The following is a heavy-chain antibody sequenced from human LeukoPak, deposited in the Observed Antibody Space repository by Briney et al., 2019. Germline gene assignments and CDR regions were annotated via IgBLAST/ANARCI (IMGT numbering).Heavy chain of an antibody. CDR2: ISGSGGST. V-gene: IGHV3-23*01. CDR1: GFTFSSYA. CDR3: AKEYRSVNYYGMDV. D-gene: IGHD1-14*01. Sequence: PGGSLRLSCAASGFTFSSYAMSWVRQAPGKGLEWVSAISGSGGSTYYADSVKGRFTISRDNSKNTLYLQMNSLRAGDTAVYYCAKEYRSVNYYGMDVWGQGTTVTVSS. J-gene: IGHJ6*02.